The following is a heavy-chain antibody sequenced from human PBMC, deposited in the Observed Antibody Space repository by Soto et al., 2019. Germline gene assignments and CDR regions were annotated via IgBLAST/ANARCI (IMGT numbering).Heavy chain of an antibody. Sequence: SETLSLTCTVSGISIDNYYCSWIRQSAGKGLEWIGRIYSSGTTNYNPSLKSRVTMSEDMSKSQFSLNVRSVPAADTAVYYCVRDVGGSGWFAPWGQGTLVTVSS. CDR2: IYSSGTT. CDR1: GISIDNYY. CDR3: VRDVGGSGWFAP. V-gene: IGHV4-4*07. J-gene: IGHJ5*02.